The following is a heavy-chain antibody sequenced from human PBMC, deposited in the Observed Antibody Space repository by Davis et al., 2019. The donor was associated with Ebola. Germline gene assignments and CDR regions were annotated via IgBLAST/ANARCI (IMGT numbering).Heavy chain of an antibody. V-gene: IGHV1-69*13. CDR3: ARKMVAATPPSWFDP. CDR2: IFPVFGTA. Sequence: SVKVSCKASGGTYSTYAISWVRQAPGQGLQWMGDIFPVFGTANYAHSFQGRVTITADESTSTAYMELSSLTSEDTAIYYCARKMVAATPPSWFDPWGQGTLVTVSS. CDR1: GGTYSTYA. J-gene: IGHJ5*02. D-gene: IGHD2-15*01.